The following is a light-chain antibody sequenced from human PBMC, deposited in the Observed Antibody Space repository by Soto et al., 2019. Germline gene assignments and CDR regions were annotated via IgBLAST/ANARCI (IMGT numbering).Light chain of an antibody. Sequence: DIQMTQSPSSLSASVGDRVTITCRASQTFTNYLNWYQQKPGKAPKLLIYAASRLQSGVTSRFSVSGSGTDFTLTISSLQPEDFATYYCQQSYSSPYTCGQGTKLEIK. CDR3: QQSYSSPYT. CDR2: AAS. V-gene: IGKV1-39*01. J-gene: IGKJ2*01. CDR1: QTFTNY.